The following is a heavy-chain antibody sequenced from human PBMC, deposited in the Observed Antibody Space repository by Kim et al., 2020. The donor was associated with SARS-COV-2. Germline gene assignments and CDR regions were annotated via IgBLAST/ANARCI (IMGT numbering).Heavy chain of an antibody. Sequence: GGSLRLSCAASGFIFSSQAMSWVRQAPGKGLEWVSAISGSGGTTYYADSVKGRFTISRDNSKKTLFLQSNSLRAEDTAVYFCAKDNYYCSGSFFSWGQGT. D-gene: IGHD3-10*01. V-gene: IGHV3-23*01. CDR1: GFIFSSQA. CDR3: AKDNYYCSGSFFS. J-gene: IGHJ4*02. CDR2: ISGSGGTT.